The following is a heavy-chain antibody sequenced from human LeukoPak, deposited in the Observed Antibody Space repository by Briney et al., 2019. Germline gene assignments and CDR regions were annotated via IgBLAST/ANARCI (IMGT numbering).Heavy chain of an antibody. CDR1: GGTFSSYA. D-gene: IGHD5-18*01. CDR2: IIPIFGTA. Sequence: SVKVSCKASGGTFSSYAISWVRQAPGQGLEWMGGIIPIFGTANYAQKFQGRVTITADESTSTAYMELGSLRSEDTAVYYCARNFDVDTAMKYYYYGMDVWGQGTTVTVSS. V-gene: IGHV1-69*01. CDR3: ARNFDVDTAMKYYYYGMDV. J-gene: IGHJ6*02.